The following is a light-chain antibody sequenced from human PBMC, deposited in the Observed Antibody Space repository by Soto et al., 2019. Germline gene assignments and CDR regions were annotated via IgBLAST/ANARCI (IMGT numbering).Light chain of an antibody. V-gene: IGKV3-15*01. CDR3: QQYNGWPLT. CDR2: GAS. Sequence: EIVMTQSPATLPVSPGERATLSCRASQSLGSYLAWYQQKPGQSPRLLIYGASTRASTIPARFSGSGSGTEFTLTISSLQSEDFAIYYCQQYNGWPLTFGGGTKVEIK. CDR1: QSLGSY. J-gene: IGKJ4*01.